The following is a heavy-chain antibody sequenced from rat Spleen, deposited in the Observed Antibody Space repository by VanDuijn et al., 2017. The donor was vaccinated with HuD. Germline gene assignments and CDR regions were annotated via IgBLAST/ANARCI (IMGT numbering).Heavy chain of an antibody. V-gene: IGHV2S8*01. J-gene: IGHJ2*01. D-gene: IGHD1-11*01. CDR1: GXSLTSNG. Sequence: QVQLKESGPGLVXPSQTXSLTXTVSGXSLTSNGVSWVRQPPGKGLEWIAAISSGGSTYYNSALKSRLSSSRDTSKSQAFLKMNSLQTEDTAIYFCTRDIGRVWDYWGQGVMVTVSS. CDR3: TRDIGRVWDY. CDR2: ISSGGST.